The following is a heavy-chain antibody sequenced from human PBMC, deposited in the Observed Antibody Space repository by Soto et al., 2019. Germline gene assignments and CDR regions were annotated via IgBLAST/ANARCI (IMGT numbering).Heavy chain of an antibody. J-gene: IGHJ6*02. CDR2: IKDDGSEK. CDR3: ARDWGTPGRGSAVGYYYHYGMDV. D-gene: IGHD6-19*01. V-gene: IGHV3-7*05. Sequence: VQLVESGGGLVQPGGSLRLSCLASEFTFNTYWMNWVRQAPGRGLEWVANIKDDGSEKNYVDSVKGRFTISRDNANNLLYLQMNSLRGEDTAVYFCARDWGTPGRGSAVGYYYHYGMDVWGQGTTVTVSS. CDR1: EFTFNTYW.